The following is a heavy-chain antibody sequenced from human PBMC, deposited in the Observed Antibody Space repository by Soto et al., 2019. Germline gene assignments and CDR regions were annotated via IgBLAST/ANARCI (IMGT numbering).Heavy chain of an antibody. CDR1: CYTFTSYG. CDR3: ARYMMTTVTTTAFDI. CDR2: ISAYNGNT. V-gene: IGHV1-18*01. J-gene: IGHJ3*02. D-gene: IGHD4-17*01. Sequence: ASVQVSCKASCYTFTSYGIIWVRQAPGQGLEWMGWISAYNGNTNYAQKLQGRVTMTTDTSTSTAYMELRSLRSDDTAVYYCARYMMTTVTTTAFDIWGQGTMVTVS.